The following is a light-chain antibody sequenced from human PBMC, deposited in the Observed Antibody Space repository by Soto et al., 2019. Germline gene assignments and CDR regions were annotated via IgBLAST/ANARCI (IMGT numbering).Light chain of an antibody. CDR2: EDN. V-gene: IGLV6-57*04. Sequence: NFMLTQPHSVSGSPGKTVTISCTRSSGSIARNYVQWYQQRPGSAPTTLIYEDNQRPSGVPDRFSGSIDSSSNSASLTISGLKTEDEADYYCQSYDSSNPVVFGGGTKLTVL. CDR3: QSYDSSNPVV. CDR1: SGSIARNY. J-gene: IGLJ2*01.